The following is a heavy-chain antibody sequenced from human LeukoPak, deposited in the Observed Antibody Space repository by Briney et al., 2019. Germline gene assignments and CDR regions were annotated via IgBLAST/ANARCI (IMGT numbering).Heavy chain of an antibody. CDR1: GYTFTGYY. V-gene: IGHV1-2*02. J-gene: IGHJ4*02. CDR2: INPNSGGT. D-gene: IGHD6-6*01. CDR3: AREYSSSSAGFDY. Sequence: RASVKVSCKASGYTFTGYYMHWVRQAPGQGLEWMGWINPNSGGTNYAQKFQGRVTMTRDTSISTAYMELSRLRSDDTAVYYCAREYSSSSAGFDYWGQGTLVTVSS.